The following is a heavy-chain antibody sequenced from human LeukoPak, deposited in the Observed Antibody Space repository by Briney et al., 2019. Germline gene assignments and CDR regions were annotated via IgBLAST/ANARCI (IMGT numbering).Heavy chain of an antibody. D-gene: IGHD2-15*01. Sequence: GGSLRLSCAASGFTFSDYYMNWIRQAPGKGLEWVSYISSSGSTIHYADSVKGRFTISRDNAKNSLYLQMNSLRAEDTAVYYCARDRGFRWWAFDIWGQGTMVTVSS. CDR3: ARDRGFRWWAFDI. CDR2: ISSSGSTI. V-gene: IGHV3-11*04. J-gene: IGHJ3*02. CDR1: GFTFSDYY.